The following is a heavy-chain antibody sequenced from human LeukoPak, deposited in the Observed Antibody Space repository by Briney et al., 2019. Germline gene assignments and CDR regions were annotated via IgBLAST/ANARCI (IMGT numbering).Heavy chain of an antibody. CDR3: AREVEYCSGGSCYPGWFDP. D-gene: IGHD2-15*01. J-gene: IGHJ5*02. CDR2: ISGSGGRT. Sequence: PGGSLRLSCAASGFTLSSYAMSWVRPAPGKGLEWVSAISGSGGRTYYADSVKGRFTISRDNSKNTLYLQMNSLRAEDTAVYYCAREVEYCSGGSCYPGWFDPWGQGTLVTVSS. CDR1: GFTLSSYA. V-gene: IGHV3-23*01.